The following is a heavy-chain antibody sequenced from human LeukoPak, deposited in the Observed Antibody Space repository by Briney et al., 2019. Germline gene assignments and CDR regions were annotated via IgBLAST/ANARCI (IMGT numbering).Heavy chain of an antibody. CDR3: ARGYGTLFDY. Sequence: SETLSLTCTVSGGSISSGGYYWSWIRQHPGKGLEWIGYIYNSGSTYYNPFLKSRVTISVDTSKNQFSLKLSSVTAADTAVYYCARGYGTLFDYWGQGTLVTVSS. D-gene: IGHD1-14*01. J-gene: IGHJ4*02. CDR1: GGSISSGGYY. CDR2: IYNSGST. V-gene: IGHV4-31*03.